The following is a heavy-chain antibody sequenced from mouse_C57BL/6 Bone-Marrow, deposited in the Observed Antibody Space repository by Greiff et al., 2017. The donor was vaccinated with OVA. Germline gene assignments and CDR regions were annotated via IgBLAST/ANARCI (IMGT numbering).Heavy chain of an antibody. CDR3: ARSCYYYGSSYDWYFDV. Sequence: VKLQESDAELVKPGASVKISCKVSGYTFTDHTIHWMKQRPEQGLEWIGYIYPRDGSTKYNEKFKGKATLTADKSSSTAYMQLNSLTSEDSAVYFCARSCYYYGSSYDWYFDVWGTGTTVTVSS. CDR2: IYPRDGST. CDR1: GYTFTDHT. V-gene: IGHV1-78*01. J-gene: IGHJ1*03. D-gene: IGHD1-1*01.